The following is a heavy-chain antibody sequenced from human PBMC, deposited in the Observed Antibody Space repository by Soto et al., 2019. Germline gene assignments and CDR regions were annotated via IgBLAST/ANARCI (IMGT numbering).Heavy chain of an antibody. D-gene: IGHD3-22*01. V-gene: IGHV4-4*02. J-gene: IGHJ4*02. CDR1: GNSISTTNW. CDR2: IYHSGST. Sequence: PSETLSLTCVGSGNSISTTNWWSWVRQSPGKGLEWIGEIYHSGSTNYNPSLKSRVTISVDKSKNQFSLRLSSVTAADTAVYYCARDVGYHYDGSPSGQFDFWGQGTLVTVSS. CDR3: ARDVGYHYDGSPSGQFDF.